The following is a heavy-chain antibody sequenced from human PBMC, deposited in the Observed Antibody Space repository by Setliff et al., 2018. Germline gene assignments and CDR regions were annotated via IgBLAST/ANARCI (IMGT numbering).Heavy chain of an antibody. CDR3: TVYNTGSSKDHY. J-gene: IGHJ4*02. CDR1: GGSISTYY. D-gene: IGHD2-8*02. CDR2: INHSGST. V-gene: IGHV4-34*01. Sequence: SETLSLTCTVSGGSISTYYWIWIRQPPGKGLEWIGEINHSGSTNYNPSLKSRVTISVDTSKNQFSLKLSSVTAADTALYYCTVYNTGSSKDHYWGQGTPVTVPS.